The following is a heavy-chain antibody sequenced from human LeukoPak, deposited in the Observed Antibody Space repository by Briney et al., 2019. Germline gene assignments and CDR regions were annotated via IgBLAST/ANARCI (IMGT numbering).Heavy chain of an antibody. D-gene: IGHD2-15*01. J-gene: IGHJ4*02. CDR2: IWYDGSNK. CDR3: ATQGGGSSYESYYFDY. V-gene: IGHV3-33*01. CDR1: GFTFSSYG. Sequence: GGSLRLSCAASGFTFSSYGMHWVRQAPGKGLEWVAVIWYDGSNKYYADSVKGRFTISRDNSKNTLYLQMNSLRAEDTAVYYCATQGGGSSYESYYFDYWGQGTLVTVSS.